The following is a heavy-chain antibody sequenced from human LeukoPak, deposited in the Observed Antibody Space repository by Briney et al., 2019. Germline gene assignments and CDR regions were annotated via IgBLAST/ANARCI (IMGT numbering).Heavy chain of an antibody. J-gene: IGHJ5*02. CDR3: ARDRGMIAVAGTGWFDP. V-gene: IGHV4-4*07. D-gene: IGHD6-19*01. Sequence: PSETLSLTCTISGGSISSYYWSWIRQPAGKGLEWIGRIYTSGSTNYNPSLKSRVTMSVDTSKNQFSLKLSSVTAADTAVYYCARDRGMIAVAGTGWFDPWGQGTLVTVSS. CDR1: GGSISSYY. CDR2: IYTSGST.